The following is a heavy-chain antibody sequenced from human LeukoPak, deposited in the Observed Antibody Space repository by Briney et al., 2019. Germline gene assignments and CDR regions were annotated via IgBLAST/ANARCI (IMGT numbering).Heavy chain of an antibody. J-gene: IGHJ3*02. V-gene: IGHV3-21*01. D-gene: IGHD5-12*01. Sequence: PGGSLRLSCAASGFTLSSFSMNWVRPAPGEGLEWGSSLSSSTSYIYYADSVKGRFTISRDNAKNSVYLQMNSLRAEDTAVYYCARDKYSGYDWMAFDIWGQGTMVTVSS. CDR3: ARDKYSGYDWMAFDI. CDR2: LSSSTSYI. CDR1: GFTLSSFS.